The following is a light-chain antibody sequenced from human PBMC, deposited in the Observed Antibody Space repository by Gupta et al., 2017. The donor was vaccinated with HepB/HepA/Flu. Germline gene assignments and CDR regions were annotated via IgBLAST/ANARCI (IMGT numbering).Light chain of an antibody. CDR1: QGIKND. Sequence: ALQLTQSPSSLSASVGDRVTIACRASQGIKNDLIWYQQKPGKAPKLLIYEVSKLQSGVPSRFSGSGSGTDFTLTISSLQPEDFATYYCQQDFKDPYTFGQGTKVEI. CDR3: QQDFKDPYT. CDR2: EVS. J-gene: IGKJ2*01. V-gene: IGKV1-6*02.